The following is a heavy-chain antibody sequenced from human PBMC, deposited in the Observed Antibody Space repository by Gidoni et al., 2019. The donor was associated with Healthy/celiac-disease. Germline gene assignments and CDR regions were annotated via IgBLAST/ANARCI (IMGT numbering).Heavy chain of an antibody. V-gene: IGHV1-2*02. CDR1: GYTFTGYY. CDR2: INPNSGGT. J-gene: IGHJ4*02. D-gene: IGHD2-15*01. Sequence: QVQLVQSGAEVKKPGASVKGSCKASGYTFTGYYMHWVRQAPGQGLELMGWINPNSGGTNYAQKFQGRVTMTRDTSISTAYMELSRLRSDDTAVYYCARVASSLVVVVVAATFDYWGQGTLVTVSS. CDR3: ARVASSLVVVVVAATFDY.